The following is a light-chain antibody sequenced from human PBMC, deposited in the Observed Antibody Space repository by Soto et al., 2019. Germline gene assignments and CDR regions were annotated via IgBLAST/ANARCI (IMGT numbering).Light chain of an antibody. Sequence: QSVLTQPRSVSGSPGLSGAISCTGTSSDVGAYHYVSWYQHHPGKAPKLMIYDINKRPSGVPDRFSGSKSGNTASLTISGLQDEDEADYYCCSYAGSYSLLFGGGTKLTVL. V-gene: IGLV2-11*01. J-gene: IGLJ3*02. CDR2: DIN. CDR3: CSYAGSYSLL. CDR1: SSDVGAYHY.